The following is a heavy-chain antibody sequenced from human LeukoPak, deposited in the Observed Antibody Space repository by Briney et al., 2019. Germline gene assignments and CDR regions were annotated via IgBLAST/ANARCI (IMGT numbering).Heavy chain of an antibody. V-gene: IGHV3-11*01. Sequence: GGSPRLSCVVSGFRFSDYYMSWIRQTPGKGLEFISYISGSGDAIHYADSVKGRFTISRDNAKNSLYLQLDSLSAEDTAVYYCASLYDSTGFCFDYWGQGALVTVSS. J-gene: IGHJ4*02. CDR1: GFRFSDYY. CDR3: ASLYDSTGFCFDY. CDR2: ISGSGDAI. D-gene: IGHD3-22*01.